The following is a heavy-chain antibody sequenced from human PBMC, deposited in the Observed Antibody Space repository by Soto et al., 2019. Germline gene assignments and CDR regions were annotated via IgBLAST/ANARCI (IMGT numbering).Heavy chain of an antibody. CDR3: TRAGIDGSGTTRKYYGMDG. CDR2: IRRNAYGGTI. CDR1: GFYQDENT. D-gene: IGHD5-12*01. Sequence: PGGSMRLSCTASGFYQDENTIRWYRPAPGRGTGRVGFIRRNAYGGTIGYAAPVLGRFTYSRDDSSSVDYLQMNGPKTEATAALYCTRAGIDGSGTTRKYYGMDGWGRGTTVAVAS. J-gene: IGHJ6*02. V-gene: IGHV3-49*03.